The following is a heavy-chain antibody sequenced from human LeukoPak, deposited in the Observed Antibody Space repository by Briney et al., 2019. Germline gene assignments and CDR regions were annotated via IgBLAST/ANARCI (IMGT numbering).Heavy chain of an antibody. CDR3: ARGVVAAPQTVDC. CDR2: IYYSGST. Sequence: SETLSLTCTVSGDSISGFYWSWIRQPPGKGLEWIGYIYYSGSTNYNPSLKSRVTISVDTSKNQFSLKLNSVSAADTAVYYCARGVVAAPQTVDCWGQGTLVTVSS. D-gene: IGHD2-15*01. CDR1: GDSISGFY. V-gene: IGHV4-59*01. J-gene: IGHJ4*02.